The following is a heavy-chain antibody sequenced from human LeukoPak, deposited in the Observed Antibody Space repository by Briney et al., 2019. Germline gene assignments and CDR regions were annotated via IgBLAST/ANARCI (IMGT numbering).Heavy chain of an antibody. J-gene: IGHJ4*02. CDR3: ATSRGDWVYFDY. Sequence: GGSLRLSCAASGLTFSSYAMSWVRQAPGKGLEWVSAISGSGGSTYYADSVKGRFTISRDNSKNTLYLQMNSLRAEDTAVYYCATSRGDWVYFDYWGQGTLVTVSS. CDR2: ISGSGGST. V-gene: IGHV3-23*01. CDR1: GLTFSSYA. D-gene: IGHD3/OR15-3a*01.